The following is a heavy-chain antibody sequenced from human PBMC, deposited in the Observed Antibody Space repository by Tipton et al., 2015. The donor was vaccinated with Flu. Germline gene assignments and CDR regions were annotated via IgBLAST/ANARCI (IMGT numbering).Heavy chain of an antibody. D-gene: IGHD6-19*01. V-gene: IGHV4-39*07. Sequence: TLSLTCTVSGGSINRSHYYWGWIRQPPGKGLEWIGSIYHSGSTFYHSSLKSRVTISVDTSKNQFSLKLSSVTAADTAVYYCARDGGVGSGWSYSGGNYYYGMDVWGQGTTVIVSS. CDR2: IYHSGST. CDR1: GGSINRSHYY. CDR3: ARDGGVGSGWSYSGGNYYYGMDV. J-gene: IGHJ6*02.